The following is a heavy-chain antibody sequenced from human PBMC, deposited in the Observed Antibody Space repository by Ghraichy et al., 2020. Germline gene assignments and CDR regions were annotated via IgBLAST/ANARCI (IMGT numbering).Heavy chain of an antibody. Sequence: SETLSLTCTVSGGSISSYYWSWIRQPPGKGLEWIGYIYYSGSTNYNPSLKSRVTISVDTSKNQFSLKLSSVTAADTAVYYCAREAMVTDYWGQGTLVTVSS. V-gene: IGHV4-59*01. J-gene: IGHJ4*02. CDR3: AREAMVTDY. CDR1: GGSISSYY. D-gene: IGHD5-18*01. CDR2: IYYSGST.